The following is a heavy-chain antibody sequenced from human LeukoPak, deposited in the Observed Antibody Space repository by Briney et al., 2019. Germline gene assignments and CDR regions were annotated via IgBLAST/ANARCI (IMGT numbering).Heavy chain of an antibody. J-gene: IGHJ4*02. CDR1: GFTFSRNW. Sequence: GGSLRLSCTASGFTFSRNWMSWVRQAPGRGLEWVANIKQNGTEKSYVDSVKGRFTISRDDAQKSMYLQMNNLRVDDTAVYYCADPGVGYWGQGTLVTVSS. CDR3: ADPGVGY. CDR2: IKQNGTEK. V-gene: IGHV3-7*01. D-gene: IGHD2-8*01.